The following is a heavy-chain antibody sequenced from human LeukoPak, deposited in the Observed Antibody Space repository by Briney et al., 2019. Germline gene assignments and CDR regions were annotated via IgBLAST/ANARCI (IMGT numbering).Heavy chain of an antibody. CDR1: GYTFTGYY. Sequence: ASVKVSCKASGYTFTGYYMHWVRQAPGQGLEWMGQINPNSGGTNYAQKFQGRVTMTRDTSISTAYMELSRLRSDDTAVYYCARNSGYSGYEPFDYWGQGTLVTVSS. J-gene: IGHJ4*02. CDR3: ARNSGYSGYEPFDY. D-gene: IGHD5-12*01. V-gene: IGHV1-2*06. CDR2: INPNSGGT.